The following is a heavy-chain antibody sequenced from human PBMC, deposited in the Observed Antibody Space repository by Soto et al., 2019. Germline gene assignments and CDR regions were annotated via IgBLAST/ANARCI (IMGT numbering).Heavy chain of an antibody. CDR2: IYGGGGT. J-gene: IGHJ4*02. D-gene: IGHD4-17*01. Sequence: EVQLVESGGGLVQPGGSLRLSCAASGFTVSSNYMSWVRQAPVKGLECVSVIYGGGGTYYADSVKGRFTISRDNSKNTLYLQMNSLRAEDTSVYYCARDPAVTTYFDYWGQGTLVTVSS. V-gene: IGHV3-66*01. CDR1: GFTVSSNY. CDR3: ARDPAVTTYFDY.